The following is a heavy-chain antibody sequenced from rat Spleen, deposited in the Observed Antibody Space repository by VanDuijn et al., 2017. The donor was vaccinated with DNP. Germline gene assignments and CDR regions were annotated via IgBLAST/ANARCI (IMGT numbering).Heavy chain of an antibody. J-gene: IGHJ2*01. CDR2: ISTSGSRT. CDR3: ARWGGDYFDY. CDR1: GFTFSDYY. V-gene: IGHV5-7*01. Sequence: EVQLVQSGGGLVQPGGSLKLSCAASGFTFSDYYMAWVRQAPKKGLEWVATISTSGSRTYYPDSVKGRFTISRDNAKSTLYLQMNSLRSEDMATYYCARWGGDYFDYWGQGVMVTVSS.